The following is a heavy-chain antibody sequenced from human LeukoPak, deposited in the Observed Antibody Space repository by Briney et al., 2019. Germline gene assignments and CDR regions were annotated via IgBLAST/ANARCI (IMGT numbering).Heavy chain of an antibody. D-gene: IGHD1-26*01. CDR3: ARSIELQWELLRNDAFDI. V-gene: IGHV3-20*04. J-gene: IGHJ3*02. CDR2: INWNGGST. CDR1: GLTFSSYW. Sequence: PGRSLRLSCAASGLTFSSYWMHWVRQAPGKGLEWVSGINWNGGSTGYADSVKGRFTISRDNAKNSLYLQMNSLRAEDTALYYCARSIELQWELLRNDAFDIWGQGTMVTVSS.